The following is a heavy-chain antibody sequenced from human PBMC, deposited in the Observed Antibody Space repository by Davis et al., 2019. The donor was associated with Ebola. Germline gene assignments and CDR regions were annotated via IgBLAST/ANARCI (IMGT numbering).Heavy chain of an antibody. Sequence: GESLKISCAASGFTFSRYWMSWVRQAPGKGLEWVANIKRDGSEKYYVDSVKGRFTISRDNAKNSLYLQMNSLRAEDTAVYYCARRGQQLASYYYYGMDVWGQGTTVTVSS. J-gene: IGHJ6*02. CDR1: GFTFSRYW. CDR3: ARRGQQLASYYYYGMDV. D-gene: IGHD6-13*01. V-gene: IGHV3-7*01. CDR2: IKRDGSEK.